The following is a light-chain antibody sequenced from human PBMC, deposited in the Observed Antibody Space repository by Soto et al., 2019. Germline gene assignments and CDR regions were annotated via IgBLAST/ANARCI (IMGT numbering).Light chain of an antibody. J-gene: IGLJ2*01. V-gene: IGLV2-14*03. CDR3: SSYTSSSTLVV. CDR1: SSDISGYNS. CDR2: DVS. Sequence: QSALTQPASVSGSPGQSITMSCTGTSSDISGYNSVSWYQHHPGIAPKLIIYDVSNRPSGVSNRFSGSKSGNTASLTISGLQAEDEADYYCSSYTSSSTLVVFGGGTKLTVL.